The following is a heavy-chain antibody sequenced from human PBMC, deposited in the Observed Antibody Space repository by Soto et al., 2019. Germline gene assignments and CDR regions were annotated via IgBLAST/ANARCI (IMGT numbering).Heavy chain of an antibody. CDR3: ARDRASGSFDY. CDR1: EYTLNSHS. V-gene: IGHV7-4-1*01. CDR2: INPNTGNP. Sequence: QVQLVQSGSGPMRPGPSVKVSCRGSEYTLNSHSINWLRQAPGQGLEWMGWINPNTGNPTYEQGFTGRFVFSVDTSVSTVYLQIFSLKADDSAVYYCARDRASGSFDYWGQGTLVTVSS. J-gene: IGHJ4*02. D-gene: IGHD1-26*01.